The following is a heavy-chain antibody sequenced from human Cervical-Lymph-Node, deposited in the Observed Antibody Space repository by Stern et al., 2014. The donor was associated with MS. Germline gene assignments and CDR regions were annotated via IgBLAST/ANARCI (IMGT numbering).Heavy chain of an antibody. D-gene: IGHD3-10*01. CDR2: IYPDDSDA. Sequence: EVQLVQSGAEVKKPGESLKISCKRSGYNFASYWIGWVRQVPGKGLEWMGIIYPDDSDARYTPSFQGQVTMSADKSIGTAYLQWSSLKASDTAFYFCARKGTYGLDYWGQGALVTVSS. CDR3: ARKGTYGLDY. J-gene: IGHJ4*02. CDR1: GYNFASYW. V-gene: IGHV5-51*01.